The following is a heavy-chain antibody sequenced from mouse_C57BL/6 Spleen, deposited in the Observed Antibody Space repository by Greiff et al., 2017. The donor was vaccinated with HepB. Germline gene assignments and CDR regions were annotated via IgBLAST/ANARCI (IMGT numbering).Heavy chain of an antibody. J-gene: IGHJ4*01. CDR3: ARGLRSYAMDY. CDR1: GFTFSDYG. D-gene: IGHD2-4*01. CDR2: ISSGSSTI. V-gene: IGHV5-17*01. Sequence: DVQLVESGGCLVKPGGSLKLPCAASGFTFSDYGMHWVRQAPEKWLEWVAYISSGSSTIYYADTVKGRFTISRDNAKNTLFLHMTSLRSEDTATYYCARGLRSYAMDYWGQGTSVTVSS.